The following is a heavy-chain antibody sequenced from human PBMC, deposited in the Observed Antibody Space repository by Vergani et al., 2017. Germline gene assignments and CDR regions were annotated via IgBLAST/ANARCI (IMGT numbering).Heavy chain of an antibody. CDR2: IWYDGSNK. CDR3: ARTNSRRNDAFDI. Sequence: QVQLVESGGGVVQPGRSLRLSCAASGFTFSSYGMHWVGQAPGKGLEWVAVIWYDGSNKYYADSVKGRFTISRDNSKNTLYLQMNSLRAEDTAVYYCARTNSRRNDAFDIWGQGTMVTVSS. D-gene: IGHD1-26*01. CDR1: GFTFSSYG. J-gene: IGHJ3*02. V-gene: IGHV3-33*01.